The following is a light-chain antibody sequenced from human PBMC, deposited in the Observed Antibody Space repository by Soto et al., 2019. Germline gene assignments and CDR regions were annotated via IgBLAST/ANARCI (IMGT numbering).Light chain of an antibody. CDR3: QQYGSSPWT. Sequence: EIVLTQSPGTLSLSPGERATLSCRPSQSVSSSYLAWYQQKPGQAPRLLIYGASSRPTGIPDRFSGSGSGTDFTLTISRLEPEDFAVYYCQQYGSSPWTFGQGTKVELK. V-gene: IGKV3-20*01. CDR2: GAS. J-gene: IGKJ1*01. CDR1: QSVSSSY.